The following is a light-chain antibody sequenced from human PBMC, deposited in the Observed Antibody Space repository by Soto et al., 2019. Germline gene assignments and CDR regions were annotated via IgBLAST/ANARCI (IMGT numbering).Light chain of an antibody. CDR3: QHHNCWPRA. CDR2: GAS. Sequence: EMVVTQSQATLSVYPGERATLSCRASQSVSSNLAWYQQKPGQAPRLLIYGASTRATGVPARLRGSGSGTNFTLTISSLQYEDFTVYHCQHHNCWPRAFGQGTKVESK. J-gene: IGKJ1*01. V-gene: IGKV3-15*01. CDR1: QSVSSN.